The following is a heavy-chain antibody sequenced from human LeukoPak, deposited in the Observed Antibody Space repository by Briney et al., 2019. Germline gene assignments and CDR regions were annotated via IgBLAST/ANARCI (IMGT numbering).Heavy chain of an antibody. CDR2: IYTSGST. CDR1: GGSISSYY. D-gene: IGHD6-19*01. Sequence: SETLSLTCTVSGGSISSYYWTWIRQPAGKGLEWIGRIYTSGSTNYNPSLKSRVTLSVDTSKNQFSLKLTSVTPADTAVYYCARKGISAVAGAFDIWGQGTMVTVSS. V-gene: IGHV4-4*07. J-gene: IGHJ3*02. CDR3: ARKGISAVAGAFDI.